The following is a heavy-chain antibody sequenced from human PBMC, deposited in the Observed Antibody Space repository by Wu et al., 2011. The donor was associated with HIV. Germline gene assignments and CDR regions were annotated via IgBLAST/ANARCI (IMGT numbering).Heavy chain of an antibody. D-gene: IGHD6-13*01. V-gene: IGHV1-8*03. CDR3: ARGGIAADGKVVDP. Sequence: QVQLVQSGAEVKKPGASVKVSCKASGYTFTSYDINWVRQATGQGLEWMGWMNPNSGNTGYAQKFQGRVTITRNTSISTAYMELNSLRSEDTALYYCARGGIAADGKVVDPWGQGTLVTVSS. J-gene: IGHJ5*02. CDR2: MNPNSGNT. CDR1: GYTFTSYD.